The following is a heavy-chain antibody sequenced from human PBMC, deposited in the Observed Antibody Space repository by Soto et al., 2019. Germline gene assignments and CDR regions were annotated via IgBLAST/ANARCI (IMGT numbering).Heavy chain of an antibody. D-gene: IGHD4-4*01. CDR2: IYYSGRT. CDR3: ARHRDDDYTTLDY. V-gene: IGHV4-39*01. Sequence: PSETLSLTCAVSGVSISTTSHYWGWIRQPPGKGLEWIGSIYYSGRTYFSPSLMSRATISIDTLKNQVSLKVSSVTAADTAVYYCARHRDDDYTTLDYWGQGSLVTVSS. J-gene: IGHJ4*02. CDR1: GVSISTTSHY.